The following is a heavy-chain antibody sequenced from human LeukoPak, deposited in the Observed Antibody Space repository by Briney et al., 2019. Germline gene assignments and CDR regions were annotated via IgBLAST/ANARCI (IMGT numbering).Heavy chain of an antibody. D-gene: IGHD6-6*01. J-gene: IGHJ4*02. CDR3: ARLGYISSSDY. V-gene: IGHV3-74*01. Sequence: GGSPRLSCAASGFTFSNYWMHWVRQAPGKGLVWVSRINSDGSSTSYADSVKGRFTISRDNAKNTLYLQMNSLRAEDTAVYYCARLGYISSSDYWGQGTLVTVSS. CDR2: INSDGSST. CDR1: GFTFSNYW.